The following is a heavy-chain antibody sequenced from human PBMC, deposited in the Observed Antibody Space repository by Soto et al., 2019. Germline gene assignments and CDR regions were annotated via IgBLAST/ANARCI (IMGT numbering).Heavy chain of an antibody. J-gene: IGHJ4*02. V-gene: IGHV3-23*01. Sequence: EVQLLESGGGLVQPGGSLRLSCTASGFTFSSHAMTWVRQAPGKGLEWVSGLSDSGISVYYADSVKDRLTISRDNSKNTLYLQIHTLRAEETAVYYCAKVSSSWYAGFFDLWGQGTLVTVSS. CDR1: GFTFSSHA. CDR2: LSDSGISV. CDR3: AKVSSSWYAGFFDL. D-gene: IGHD6-13*01.